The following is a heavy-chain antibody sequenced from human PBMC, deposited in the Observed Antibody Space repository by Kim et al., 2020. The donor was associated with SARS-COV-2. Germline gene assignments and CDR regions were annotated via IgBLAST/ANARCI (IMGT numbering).Heavy chain of an antibody. V-gene: IGHV4-34*01. D-gene: IGHD6-13*01. J-gene: IGHJ5*02. Sequence: KSRVTISVDTSKNQFSLKLSSVTAAYTAVYYCARAGYSSSWYGPKNWFDPWGQGTLVTVSS. CDR3: ARAGYSSSWYGPKNWFDP.